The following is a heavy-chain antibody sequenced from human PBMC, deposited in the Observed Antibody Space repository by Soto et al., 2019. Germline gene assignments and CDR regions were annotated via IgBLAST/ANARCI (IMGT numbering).Heavy chain of an antibody. J-gene: IGHJ4*02. D-gene: IGHD1-26*01. CDR2: ISFGGST. Sequence: QVQLQESGPRLVKPSETLSLTCTVSGGSISPHYWSWIRQSPGKGLEWIGYISFGGSTNYNPSFKSRVTMSVDTSNNQFSLKLNSVTAADTAVYYCARWGGHKFEFWGQGTLVTVSS. CDR3: ARWGGHKFEF. CDR1: GGSISPHY. V-gene: IGHV4-59*11.